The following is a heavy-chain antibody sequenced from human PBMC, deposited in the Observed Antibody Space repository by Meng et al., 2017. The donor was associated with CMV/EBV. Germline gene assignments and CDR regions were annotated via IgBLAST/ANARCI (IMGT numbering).Heavy chain of an antibody. J-gene: IGHJ6*02. CDR1: GFTFSSYW. CDR3: ARDKKTKYYYYGMDV. CDR2: IKQDGSEK. D-gene: IGHD2-8*01. V-gene: IGHV3-7*01. Sequence: GGSLRLSCAASGFTFSSYWMSWVRQAPGKGLEWVANIKQDGSEKYYVDSVKGRFTNSRDNAKNSLYLQMNSLRAEDTAVYYCARDKKTKYYYYGMDVWGQGTTVTVSS.